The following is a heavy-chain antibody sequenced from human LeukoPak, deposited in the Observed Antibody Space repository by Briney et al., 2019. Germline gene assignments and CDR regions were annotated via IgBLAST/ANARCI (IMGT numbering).Heavy chain of an antibody. CDR3: ATNANPYYYDSSGYFHFDY. J-gene: IGHJ4*02. Sequence: ASVKVSCKASGGTFSSYAIGWVRQAPGQGLEWMGRITPIFGTANYAQKFQGRVTITTDESTSTAYMELSSLRSEDTAAYYCATNANPYYYDSSGYFHFDYWGQGTLVTVSS. CDR1: GGTFSSYA. V-gene: IGHV1-69*05. CDR2: ITPIFGTA. D-gene: IGHD3-22*01.